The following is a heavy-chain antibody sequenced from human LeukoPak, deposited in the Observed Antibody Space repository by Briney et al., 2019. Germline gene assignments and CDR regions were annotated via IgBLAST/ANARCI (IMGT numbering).Heavy chain of an antibody. CDR1: GFTFSSYW. CDR2: IKQDGSEK. D-gene: IGHD2-21*02. Sequence: PGGSLRLSCAASGFTFSSYWMSWVRQAPGKGLEWVANIKQDGSEKYYVDSVKGRFTISRDNAKNSLYLQMNSLRAEDTAVYYCARDTARTYCGGDCYATYYYYYYGMDVWDQGTTVTVSS. V-gene: IGHV3-7*01. CDR3: ARDTARTYCGGDCYATYYYYYYGMDV. J-gene: IGHJ6*02.